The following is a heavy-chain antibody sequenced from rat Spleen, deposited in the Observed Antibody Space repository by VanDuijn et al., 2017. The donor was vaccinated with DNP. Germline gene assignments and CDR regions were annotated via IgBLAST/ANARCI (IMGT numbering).Heavy chain of an antibody. J-gene: IGHJ2*01. V-gene: IGHV5-20*01. CDR3: TRGVYYGSSWAFDY. D-gene: IGHD1-6*01. Sequence: EVQLVESGGGLVQPGRSLKLSCAASGFTFSDYYMAWVRQAPRKGLEWVATISASGGSTYYRDSVKGRFTISRDTAKSSLYLQMNSLKSEDTATYYCTRGVYYGSSWAFDYWGHGVMVTVSS. CDR1: GFTFSDYY. CDR2: ISASGGST.